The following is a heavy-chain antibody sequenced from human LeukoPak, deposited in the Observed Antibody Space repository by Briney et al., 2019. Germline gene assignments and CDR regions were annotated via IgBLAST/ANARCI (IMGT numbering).Heavy chain of an antibody. J-gene: IGHJ4*02. CDR1: GYTFTSYD. D-gene: IGHD6-6*01. Sequence: ASVKLSCTASGYTFTSYDINWVRQATGQGLEWVGWMNPNNSNTGYAQKDQGRVTITRNTSIRTAYMELSSRRSEHTAVYYCARVPLLYSSSSRHFDSSGEGTLVTVSS. CDR3: ARVPLLYSSSSRHFDS. CDR2: MNPNNSNT. V-gene: IGHV1-8*01.